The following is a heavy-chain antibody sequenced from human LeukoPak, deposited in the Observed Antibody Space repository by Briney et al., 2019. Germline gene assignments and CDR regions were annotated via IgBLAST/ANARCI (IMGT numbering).Heavy chain of an antibody. CDR1: GYTFTGYY. V-gene: IGHV1-2*02. D-gene: IGHD3-10*01. CDR2: INPNSGGT. Sequence: GASVKVSCKASGYTFTGYYMHWVRQAPGQGLEWMGWINPNSGGTNYAQKFQGRVTMTRDTSISTAYMELSRLRSDDTAVYYCARKLLWFGIGDDAFDIWGQGTMVTVSS. CDR3: ARKLLWFGIGDDAFDI. J-gene: IGHJ3*02.